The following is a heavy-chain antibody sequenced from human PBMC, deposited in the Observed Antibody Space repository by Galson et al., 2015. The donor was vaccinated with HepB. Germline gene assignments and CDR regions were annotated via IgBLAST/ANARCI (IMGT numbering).Heavy chain of an antibody. CDR3: ARDLRFLEWLEGLVHWFDP. D-gene: IGHD3-3*01. CDR1: GGSISSSSYY. V-gene: IGHV4-39*07. Sequence: TCTVSGGSISSSSYYWGWIRQPPGKGLEWIGSIYYSGSTYYNPSLKSRVTISVDTSKNQFSLKLSSVTAADTAVYYCARDLRFLEWLEGLVHWFDPWGQGTLVTVSS. CDR2: IYYSGST. J-gene: IGHJ5*02.